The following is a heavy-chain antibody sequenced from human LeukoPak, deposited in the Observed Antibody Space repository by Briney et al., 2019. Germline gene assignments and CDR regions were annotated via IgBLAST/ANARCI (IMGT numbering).Heavy chain of an antibody. Sequence: SETLSLTCAVYGGSFSGYYWSWIRQPPGKGLEWIGEINHSGSTNYNPSLKSRVTISVDTSKNQFSLKLSSVTAADTAVYYCARPLVKSYDYVWGSYRNPLAYWGQGTLVTVSS. CDR2: INHSGST. D-gene: IGHD3-16*02. V-gene: IGHV4-34*01. CDR3: ARPLVKSYDYVWGSYRNPLAY. J-gene: IGHJ4*02. CDR1: GGSFSGYY.